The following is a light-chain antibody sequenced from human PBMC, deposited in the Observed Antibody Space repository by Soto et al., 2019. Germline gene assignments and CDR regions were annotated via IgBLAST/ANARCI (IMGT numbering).Light chain of an antibody. CDR2: EVS. CDR3: NSFTSASTYD. CDR1: SSDVGGYNR. V-gene: IGLV2-14*01. Sequence: QSALTQPASVSGSPGQSITISCTGSSSDVGGYNRVSWYQQHPDKAPKLISYEVSNRPSGVSNRFSGSKSGNTASLTISGLQAEDEADYYCNSFTSASTYDFGTGTKVTVL. J-gene: IGLJ1*01.